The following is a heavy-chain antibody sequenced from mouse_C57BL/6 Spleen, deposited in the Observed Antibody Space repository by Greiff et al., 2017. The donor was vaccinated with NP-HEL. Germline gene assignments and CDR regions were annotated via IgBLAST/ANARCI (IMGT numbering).Heavy chain of an antibody. Sequence: VKLMESGPGLVAPSQSLSITCTVSGFSLTSYGVSWVRQPPGKGLEWLGVIWGDGSTNYHSALISRLSISKDNSKSQVFLKLNSLQTDDTATYYCAGGPLTTVVADYYAMDYWGQGTSVTVSS. D-gene: IGHD1-1*01. V-gene: IGHV2-3*01. CDR3: AGGPLTTVVADYYAMDY. CDR2: IWGDGST. J-gene: IGHJ4*01. CDR1: GFSLTSYG.